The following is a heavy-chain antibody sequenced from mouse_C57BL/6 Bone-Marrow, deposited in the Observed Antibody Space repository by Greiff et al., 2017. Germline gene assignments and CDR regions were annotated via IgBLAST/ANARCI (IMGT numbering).Heavy chain of an antibody. Sequence: QVQLQQSGAELVRPGTSVKVSCKASGYAFTNYLIEWVKQRPGQGLEWIGVINPGSGGTNYNEKFKGKATLTADKSSSTAYMQLSSLTSEDSAVYFCARGGFYYGSSYVEFAYWGQGTLVTVSA. CDR2: INPGSGGT. J-gene: IGHJ3*01. V-gene: IGHV1-54*01. CDR3: ARGGFYYGSSYVEFAY. D-gene: IGHD1-1*01. CDR1: GYAFTNYL.